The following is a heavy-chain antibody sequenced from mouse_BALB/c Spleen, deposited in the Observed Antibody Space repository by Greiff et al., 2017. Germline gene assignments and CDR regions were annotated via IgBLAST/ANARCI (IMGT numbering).Heavy chain of an antibody. J-gene: IGHJ4*01. D-gene: IGHD1-1*01. V-gene: IGHV3-2*02. Sequence: EVQLQQSGPGLVKPSQSLTLTCTVTGYSITSDYAWSWIRQFPGNQLEWMGYISYSGSTSYNPSLKSRISITRDTSKNQFFLQLNSVTTEDTATYYCARGGSSFYYYAMDYWGQGTSVTVSS. CDR2: ISYSGST. CDR3: ARGGSSFYYYAMDY. CDR1: GYSITSDYA.